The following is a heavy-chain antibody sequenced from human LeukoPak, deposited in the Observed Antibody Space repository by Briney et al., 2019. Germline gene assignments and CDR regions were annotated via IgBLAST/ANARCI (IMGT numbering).Heavy chain of an antibody. D-gene: IGHD6-6*01. V-gene: IGHV1-69-2*01. CDR3: ATDAEYRLAARKLDY. CDR2: FDPEGGDT. CDR1: GYIFTDHY. J-gene: IGHJ4*02. Sequence: ATVTLSCKTSGYIFTDHYMHWVRQAPGKGLEWMGRFDPEGGDTLYAEKFQGRVTINADTSTATSYIEVSSLTSEDTAVYYCATDAEYRLAARKLDYWGQGTLVTVSA.